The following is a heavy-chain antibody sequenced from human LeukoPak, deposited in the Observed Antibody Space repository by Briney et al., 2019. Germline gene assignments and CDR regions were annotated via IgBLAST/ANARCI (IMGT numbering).Heavy chain of an antibody. V-gene: IGHV3-48*01. Sequence: PGGSLRLSCAASGFTFSSYSMNWVRQAPGKGLEWVSYISSSSSTIYYADSVKGRFTISRDNSKNTLYLQMNSLRAEDTAVYYCAKQFPDSSGGYWGQGTLVTVSS. CDR3: AKQFPDSSGGY. D-gene: IGHD3-22*01. J-gene: IGHJ4*02. CDR1: GFTFSSYS. CDR2: ISSSSSTI.